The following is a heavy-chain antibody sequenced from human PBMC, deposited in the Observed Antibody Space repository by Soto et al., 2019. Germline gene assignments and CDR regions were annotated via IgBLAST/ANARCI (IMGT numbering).Heavy chain of an antibody. D-gene: IGHD6-19*01. Sequence: EVQLVESGGGLVQPGRSLRLSCAASGFTFDDYAMHWVLQAPGKGLEWVSGISWNSGSIGYADSVKGRFTISRDNAKNSLYLQMNSLRAEDTALYYCAKDTYSSGWPSVSYFDYWGQGTLVTVSS. CDR3: AKDTYSSGWPSVSYFDY. CDR1: GFTFDDYA. V-gene: IGHV3-9*01. CDR2: ISWNSGSI. J-gene: IGHJ4*02.